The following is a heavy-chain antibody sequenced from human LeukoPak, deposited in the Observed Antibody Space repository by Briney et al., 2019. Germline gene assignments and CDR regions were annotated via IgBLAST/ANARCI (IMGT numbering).Heavy chain of an antibody. D-gene: IGHD1-26*01. CDR3: ASTSGSYDY. CDR1: GGSISSSSYY. V-gene: IGHV4-39*01. CDR2: IYYSGST. Sequence: SETLSLTCTVSGGSISSSSYYWGWIRQPPGKGLEWIGSIYYSGSTYYNPSLKSRVTISVDTSKNQFSLKLSSVTAVGTAVYYCASTSGSYDYWGQGTLVTVSS. J-gene: IGHJ4*02.